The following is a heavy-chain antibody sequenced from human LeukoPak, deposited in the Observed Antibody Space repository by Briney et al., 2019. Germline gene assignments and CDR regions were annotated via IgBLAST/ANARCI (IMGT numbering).Heavy chain of an antibody. V-gene: IGHV3-23*01. CDR2: MSGSGYYT. CDR3: AKMEGQRLYDYCMDV. J-gene: IGHJ6*03. D-gene: IGHD3-3*01. Sequence: GRSLRLSCAASGFTFSSYGMHWVRQAPGKGLEWVSAMSGSGYYTYYVESVKGRFTISRDNSKNTLYLHLNSLRADDTAVYYCAKMEGQRLYDYCMDVWGRGTTVTVSS. CDR1: GFTFSSYG.